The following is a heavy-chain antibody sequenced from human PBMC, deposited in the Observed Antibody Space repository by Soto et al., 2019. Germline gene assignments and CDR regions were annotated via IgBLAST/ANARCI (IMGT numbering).Heavy chain of an antibody. D-gene: IGHD3-22*01. CDR2: ISGSGGST. CDR1: AFTFSTYA. CDR3: AKKGGHYYDSSGYLYYYYYGMDV. Sequence: QAGGSLRLSCAASAFTFSTYAMSWVRQAPGKGLEWVSAISGSGGSTYYADSVKGRFTISRDNSKNTLYLQMNSLRAEDTAVYYCAKKGGHYYDSSGYLYYYYYGMDVWGQGTTVTVSS. J-gene: IGHJ6*02. V-gene: IGHV3-23*01.